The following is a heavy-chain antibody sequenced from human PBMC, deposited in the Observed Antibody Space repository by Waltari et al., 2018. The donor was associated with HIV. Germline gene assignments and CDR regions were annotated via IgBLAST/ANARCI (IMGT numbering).Heavy chain of an antibody. CDR1: GNSFSSAW. D-gene: IGHD3-16*01. CDR3: ATRVGHWFDP. J-gene: IGHJ5*02. V-gene: IGHV5-51*01. Sequence: EVPLVQSGAEVKKPGESLKISCKCSGNSFSSAWIAWVRQMPGKGLEWMGIIYPGDSDTRYSPSFQGQVIMSADKSTATAYLQWSSLKASDTTMYYCATRVGHWFDPWGQGTLVTVSS. CDR2: IYPGDSDT.